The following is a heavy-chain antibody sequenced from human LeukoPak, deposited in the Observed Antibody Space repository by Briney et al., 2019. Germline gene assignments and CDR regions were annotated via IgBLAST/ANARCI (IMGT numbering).Heavy chain of an antibody. Sequence: GGSLRLSCAASGFTFSAYGMHWVRQAPGKGLEWVAFIRSDGSDKQYGDSVKGRFTISRDNPKNTLFLQMNSLRAEDTAVYYCAKTYSNSWYFDYWGQGTLVTVSS. D-gene: IGHD6-13*01. CDR3: AKTYSNSWYFDY. J-gene: IGHJ4*02. CDR2: IRSDGSDK. CDR1: GFTFSAYG. V-gene: IGHV3-30*02.